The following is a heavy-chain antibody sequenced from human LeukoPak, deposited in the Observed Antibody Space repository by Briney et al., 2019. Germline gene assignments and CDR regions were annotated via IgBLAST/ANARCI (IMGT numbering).Heavy chain of an antibody. J-gene: IGHJ4*02. Sequence: GGSLRLSCAASGFTFSNYWMHWVRQAPGKGLVWVSRINSDGSSTTSADSVKGRFTISRDNAKNTLYLQMNSLRAEDTAVYYCAKGGARVIDYWGQGTLVTVSS. D-gene: IGHD3-10*01. CDR3: AKGGARVIDY. CDR1: GFTFSNYW. V-gene: IGHV3-74*01. CDR2: INSDGSST.